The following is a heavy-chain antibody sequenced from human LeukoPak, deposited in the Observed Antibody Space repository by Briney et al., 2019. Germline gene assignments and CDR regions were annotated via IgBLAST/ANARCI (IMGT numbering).Heavy chain of an antibody. CDR1: GGSISNYY. D-gene: IGHD6-13*01. V-gene: IGHV4-59*08. J-gene: IGHJ1*01. Sequence: SETLSLTYTVSGGSISNYYWSWIRQPPGKGLECIGYIYYSGGTNYNPSLKSRVTISVDTSKNQFSLKLSSVTATDTAVYYCARHGGYSSPYLHWGQGTLVTVSS. CDR3: ARHGGYSSPYLH. CDR2: IYYSGGT.